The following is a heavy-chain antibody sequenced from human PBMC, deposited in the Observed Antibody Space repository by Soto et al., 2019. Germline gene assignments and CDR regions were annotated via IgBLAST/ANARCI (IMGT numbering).Heavy chain of an antibody. V-gene: IGHV4-34*01. CDR3: ARGPQRRYCSGGSCKSTYYMDV. J-gene: IGHJ6*03. Sequence: PSETLSLTCAVYGGSFSGYYWSWIRQPPGKGLEWIGEINHSGSTNYNPSLKSRVTISVDTSKNQFSLKLSSVTAADTAVYYCARGPQRRYCSGGSCKSTYYMDVWGKGTTVTVSS. CDR2: INHSGST. D-gene: IGHD2-15*01. CDR1: GGSFSGYY.